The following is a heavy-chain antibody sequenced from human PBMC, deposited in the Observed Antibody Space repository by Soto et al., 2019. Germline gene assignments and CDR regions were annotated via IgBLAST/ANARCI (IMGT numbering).Heavy chain of an antibody. Sequence: QVQLVESGGGVVQPGRSLRLSCAASGFTFSKYGMHWVRQAPGKGLEWVAVILDDGSDQRYGDSVKGRFSISRDNSQNTLYLQINSLRVEDTAVYSCVRDDDRPDNGLDLWGQGTMVTVSS. J-gene: IGHJ3*01. CDR1: GFTFSKYG. D-gene: IGHD2-8*01. V-gene: IGHV3-33*05. CDR3: VRDDDRPDNGLDL. CDR2: ILDDGSDQ.